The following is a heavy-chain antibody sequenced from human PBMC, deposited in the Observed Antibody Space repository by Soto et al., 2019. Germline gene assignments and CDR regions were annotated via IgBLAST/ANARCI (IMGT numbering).Heavy chain of an antibody. CDR2: LDYSGSP. CDR3: ATYFRGEGGRGY. J-gene: IGHJ4*02. D-gene: IGHD3-16*01. V-gene: IGHV4-59*08. CDR1: GGSIRSDL. Sequence: SETLSLTCTVSGGSIRSDLWSWIWQPPGKGLEWIGYLDYSGSPNYKSSLKSRVTISMDTSKNQLSLILNSVTAADTAVYFCATYFRGEGGRGYWGQGTQVTVSS.